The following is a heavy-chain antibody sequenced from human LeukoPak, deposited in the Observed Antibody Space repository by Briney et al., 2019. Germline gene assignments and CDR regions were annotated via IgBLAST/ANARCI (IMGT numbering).Heavy chain of an antibody. CDR1: GYTFTAYY. V-gene: IGHV1-2*02. D-gene: IGHD3-22*01. Sequence: ASVKVSCKASGYTFTAYYMHWVRQAPGQGLEWMGWINPNSGGTNYAQKFQGRVTMTRDTSISTAYMELSRLRSDDTAVYYCARVYYYDSRGYFHDAFDIWGQGTMVTVSS. J-gene: IGHJ3*02. CDR3: ARVYYYDSRGYFHDAFDI. CDR2: INPNSGGT.